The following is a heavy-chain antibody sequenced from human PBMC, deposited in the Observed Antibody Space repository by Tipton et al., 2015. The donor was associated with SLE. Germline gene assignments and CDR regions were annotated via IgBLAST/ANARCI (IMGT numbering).Heavy chain of an antibody. Sequence: TLSLTCTVSGGSISSSSYYWGWFRQPPGKGLEWIGSIYYSGCTYYNPSPKSRVTISVDTSKNQFSLKLSSVTAADTAVYYCARHAGGYDFEDYFDYWGQGTLVTVSS. CDR3: ARHAGGYDFEDYFDY. J-gene: IGHJ4*02. D-gene: IGHD5-12*01. CDR2: IYYSGCT. CDR1: GGSISSSSYY. V-gene: IGHV4-39*07.